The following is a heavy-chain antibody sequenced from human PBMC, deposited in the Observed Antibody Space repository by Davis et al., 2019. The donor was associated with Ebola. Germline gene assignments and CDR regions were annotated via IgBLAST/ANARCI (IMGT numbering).Heavy chain of an antibody. D-gene: IGHD3-10*01. J-gene: IGHJ6*02. CDR3: ARGGVRVRYNYYGMDV. CDR2: ITHTGST. CDR1: SGSISIFF. V-gene: IGHV4-59*12. Sequence: SETLSPTCTLSSGSISIFFWSWLRQPPGKALEWIGYITHTGSTDYNPSLKSRVTISVDTSKNQFSLKLSSVTAADTAVYYWARGGVRVRYNYYGMDVWGQGTTVTVSS.